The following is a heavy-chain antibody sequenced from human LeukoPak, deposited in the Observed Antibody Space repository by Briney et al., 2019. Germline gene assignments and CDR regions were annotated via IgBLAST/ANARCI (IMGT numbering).Heavy chain of an antibody. Sequence: GGSLRLSCAASGFPFSSYTLHWIRQAPGKGLEWLTFISHDGTNQGYADSVKGRFTVSRDNSQKTLYLQMNGLRPEDTAVYYCAKDAERGFDYSNSLDKWGQGTLVTVSS. J-gene: IGHJ4*02. D-gene: IGHD4-11*01. CDR2: ISHDGTNQ. CDR1: GFPFSSYT. V-gene: IGHV3-30*04. CDR3: AKDAERGFDYSNSLDK.